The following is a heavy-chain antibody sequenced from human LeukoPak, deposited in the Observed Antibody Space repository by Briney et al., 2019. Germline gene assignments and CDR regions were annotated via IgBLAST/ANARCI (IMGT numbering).Heavy chain of an antibody. CDR2: INHSGST. CDR3: ARGRYLTTGGGAAAGFLDY. J-gene: IGHJ4*02. V-gene: IGHV4-34*01. D-gene: IGHD6-13*01. Sequence: SETLSLTCGVYGVSFSGYYWNWLRQPPGKGLEWIGEINHSGSTNYNPSLKRRVTISVETSTNQFSVSLSSVTAAATAVSYCARGRYLTTGGGAAAGFLDYWGQGTLVTASS. CDR1: GVSFSGYY.